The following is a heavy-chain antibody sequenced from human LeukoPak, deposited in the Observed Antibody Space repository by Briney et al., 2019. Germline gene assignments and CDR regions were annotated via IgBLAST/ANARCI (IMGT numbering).Heavy chain of an antibody. CDR1: DFTFSTYA. Sequence: PGGSLRLSCVASDFTFSTYAMHWVRQAPGKGLEWVAVISYDGANKYYSDSVKGRFTISRDNSKNTLYLQMNSLRAEDTAIYYCARTFRSGDGYKVGYFDYWGQGTLVTVSS. J-gene: IGHJ4*02. D-gene: IGHD5-24*01. V-gene: IGHV3-30-3*01. CDR2: ISYDGANK. CDR3: ARTFRSGDGYKVGYFDY.